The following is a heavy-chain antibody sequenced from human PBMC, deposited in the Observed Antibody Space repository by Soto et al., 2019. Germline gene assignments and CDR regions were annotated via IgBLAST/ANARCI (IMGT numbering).Heavy chain of an antibody. CDR3: AKDIGYCSGGSCYSAFDI. V-gene: IGHV3-23*01. D-gene: IGHD2-15*01. CDR2: ISGSGGST. Sequence: GGSLRLSCAASGFTFSSYAMSWVRQAPGKGLEWVSAISGSGGSTYYADSVKGRFTISRDNSKNTLYLQMNSLRAEDTAIYYCAKDIGYCSGGSCYSAFDIWGQGTMVTVSS. J-gene: IGHJ3*02. CDR1: GFTFSSYA.